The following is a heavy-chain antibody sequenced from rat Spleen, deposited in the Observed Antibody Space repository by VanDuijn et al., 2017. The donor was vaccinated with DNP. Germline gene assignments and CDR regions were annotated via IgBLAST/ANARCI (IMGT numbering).Heavy chain of an antibody. Sequence: EVQLVESGGGLVQPGRSLRLSCVTSGLIFTNYGMAWVRQAPTKGLEWVAVINAGSGVTHYRDSVKGRFTISRDNAKNTQYLQMDSLRSEDTATYYCVRHEDSSSHIYGFAYWGQGTLVTVSS. D-gene: IGHD1-2*01. CDR3: VRHEDSSSHIYGFAY. CDR2: INAGSGVT. CDR1: GLIFTNYG. V-gene: IGHV5S13*01. J-gene: IGHJ3*01.